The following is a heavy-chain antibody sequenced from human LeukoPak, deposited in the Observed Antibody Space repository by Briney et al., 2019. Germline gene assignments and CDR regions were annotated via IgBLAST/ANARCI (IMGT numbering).Heavy chain of an antibody. V-gene: IGHV3-23*01. CDR1: GFTFSSYA. Sequence: GGSLRLSCAASGFTFSSYAMSWVRQAPGKGLEWVSAISGSGGSTYYADSVKGRFTISRDNSKNTLYLQMNSLRAEDTAVYYCAKDLSAFEQWLVSYFDYWGQGTLVTVSS. CDR3: AKDLSAFEQWLVSYFDY. D-gene: IGHD6-19*01. J-gene: IGHJ4*02. CDR2: ISGSGGST.